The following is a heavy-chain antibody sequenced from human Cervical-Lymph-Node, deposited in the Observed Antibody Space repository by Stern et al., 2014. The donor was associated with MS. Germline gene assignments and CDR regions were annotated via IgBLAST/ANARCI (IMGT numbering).Heavy chain of an antibody. V-gene: IGHV3-11*01. D-gene: IGHD3-22*01. Sequence: EQLEESGGGLVKPGGSLRLSCAASGFTFSDYYMSWIRQAPGKGLEWVSYISSSGSTIYYADSVKGRFTISRDNAKNSLYLQMNSLRAEDTAVYYCARADSSYPRALKHWGQGTLVTVSS. CDR3: ARADSSYPRALKH. CDR2: ISSSGSTI. J-gene: IGHJ1*01. CDR1: GFTFSDYY.